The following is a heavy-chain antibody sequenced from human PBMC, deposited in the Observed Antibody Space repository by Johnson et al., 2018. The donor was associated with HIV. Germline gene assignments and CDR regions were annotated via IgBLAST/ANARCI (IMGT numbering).Heavy chain of an antibody. Sequence: VQLVESGGGLVQPGRSLRLSCAASGFTFSNAWMSWVRQAPGKGLEWVGRIKSNTDGGTTDYAAPAKGRFSISRDDSKNTLHLQMNSLRTEDTAVYSCARDLRFNRTVQGRVIISGAFDMWGQGTVVHVSS. J-gene: IGHJ3*02. D-gene: IGHD3-10*01. CDR3: ARDLRFNRTVQGRVIISGAFDM. CDR2: IKSNTDGGTT. V-gene: IGHV3-15*01. CDR1: GFTFSNAW.